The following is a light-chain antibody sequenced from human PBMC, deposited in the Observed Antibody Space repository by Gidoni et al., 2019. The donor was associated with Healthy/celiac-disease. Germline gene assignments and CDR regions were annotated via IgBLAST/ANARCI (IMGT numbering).Light chain of an antibody. J-gene: IGKJ4*01. CDR1: QSVSSSY. V-gene: IGKV3-20*01. CDR2: GAS. Sequence: DIVLTHSPGTLSLSPGERATLACRASQSVSSSYLAWYQQKPGQAPRLLIYGASSRATGIPDRFRGSGSGTDFTLTISRLEPEDFAVYYCQQYGSSLLTFGGGTKVEIK. CDR3: QQYGSSLLT.